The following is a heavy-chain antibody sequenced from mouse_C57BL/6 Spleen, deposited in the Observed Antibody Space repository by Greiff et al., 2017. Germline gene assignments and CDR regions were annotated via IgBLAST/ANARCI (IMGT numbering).Heavy chain of an antibody. V-gene: IGHV1-42*01. Sequence: EVQLQQSGPELVKPGASVKISCKASGYSFTGYYMNWVKQSPEKSLEWIGEINPSTGGTTYNQKFKAKATLTVDKSSSTAYMQLKGLTSEDSAVYYWARGDSSGHLWFAYWGQGTLVTVSA. J-gene: IGHJ3*01. CDR3: ARGDSSGHLWFAY. D-gene: IGHD3-2*02. CDR1: GYSFTGYY. CDR2: INPSTGGT.